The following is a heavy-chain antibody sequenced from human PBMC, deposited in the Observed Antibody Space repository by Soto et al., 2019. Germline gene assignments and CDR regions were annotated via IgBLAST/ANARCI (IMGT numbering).Heavy chain of an antibody. V-gene: IGHV3-30*03. CDR1: GFTFSSYW. J-gene: IGHJ4*02. CDR3: ATVVVTASYYFDY. D-gene: IGHD2-21*02. Sequence: GGSLRLSCAASGFTFSSYWMHWVRQAPGKGLEWVAVISYDGSNKYYADSVKGRFTISRDNSKNALYLQMNSLRAEDTAVYYCATVVVTASYYFDYWGQGTLVTVSS. CDR2: ISYDGSNK.